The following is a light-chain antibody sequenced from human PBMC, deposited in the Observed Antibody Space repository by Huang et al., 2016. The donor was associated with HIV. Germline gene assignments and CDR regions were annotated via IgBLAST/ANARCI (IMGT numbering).Light chain of an antibody. CDR2: AAS. CDR1: QSINTY. V-gene: IGKV1-39*01. Sequence: DIQMTQSPSSLSASVGDRVTLTCRASQSINTYLNCFQQKPGKAPKVLISAASTLQSGVPSRFSGGGSGTHFTLTITSLQPEDFATYYCQQTYTGVTFGQGTKVEIK. J-gene: IGKJ1*01. CDR3: QQTYTGVT.